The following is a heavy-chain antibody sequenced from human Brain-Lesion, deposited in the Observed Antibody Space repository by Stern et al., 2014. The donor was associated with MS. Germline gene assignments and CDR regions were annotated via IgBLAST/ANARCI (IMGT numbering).Heavy chain of an antibody. D-gene: IGHD1-26*01. CDR1: GYTLNELS. V-gene: IGHV1-24*01. CDR2: LDPDDGET. J-gene: IGHJ4*02. CDR3: ATLSPGAGGNYYRHFDY. Sequence: VQLVESGAEVKKPGASVKVSCKVSGYTLNELSMHWVRQAPGKGLEWMGGLDPDDGETIYAQKFQGRVTMTEDTSTDTAYMDLSSLRSEDTAVYYCATLSPGAGGNYYRHFDYWGQGTLVTVSS.